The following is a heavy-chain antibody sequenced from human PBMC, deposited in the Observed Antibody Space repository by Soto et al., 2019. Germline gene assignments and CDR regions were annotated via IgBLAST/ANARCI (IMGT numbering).Heavy chain of an antibody. CDR1: GDSIISIYH. CDR3: ARSGSAYSQYYFDY. Sequence: SETLSLTCAVSGDSIISIYHWAWIRQPPGRGLEWIASIYHTGTTYYTPSLKSRVTISVDTSKNQFSLRLSSVTAADSAVYYCARSGSAYSQYYFDYWGPGTLVTVSS. V-gene: IGHV4-38-2*01. J-gene: IGHJ4*02. D-gene: IGHD3-22*01. CDR2: IYHTGTT.